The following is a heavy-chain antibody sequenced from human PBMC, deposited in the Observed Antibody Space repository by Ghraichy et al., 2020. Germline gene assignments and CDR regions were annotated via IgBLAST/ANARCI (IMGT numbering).Heavy chain of an antibody. Sequence: SETLSLTCAVSGGSISSSNWWSWVRQPPGKGLEWIGEIYHSGSTNYNPSLKSRVTISVDKSKNQFSLKLSSVTAADTAVYYCARGEYYDFWSGYYGLDYWGQGTLVTVSS. D-gene: IGHD3-3*01. CDR3: ARGEYYDFWSGYYGLDY. CDR1: GGSISSSNW. V-gene: IGHV4-4*02. CDR2: IYHSGST. J-gene: IGHJ4*02.